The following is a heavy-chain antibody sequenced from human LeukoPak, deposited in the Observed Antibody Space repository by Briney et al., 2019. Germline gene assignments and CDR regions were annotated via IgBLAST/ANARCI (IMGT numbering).Heavy chain of an antibody. Sequence: GGSLRLSCAVSGFTFSNYWMSWVRQAPGKGLEWVANIKQDGSEKYYVDSVKGRFTISRDNAKNSLYLQMNSLRAEDTALYYCAREGVGGAAGTFDYWGQGALVTVSS. V-gene: IGHV3-7*05. CDR3: AREGVGGAAGTFDY. CDR2: IKQDGSEK. CDR1: GFTFSNYW. J-gene: IGHJ4*02. D-gene: IGHD6-13*01.